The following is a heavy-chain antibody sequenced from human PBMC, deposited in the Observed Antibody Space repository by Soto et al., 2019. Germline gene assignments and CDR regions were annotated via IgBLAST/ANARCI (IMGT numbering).Heavy chain of an antibody. D-gene: IGHD3-10*01. CDR3: ARERTFGDNKHNYMDV. CDR2: IWSDGSNE. CDR1: EFTLRRHG. V-gene: IGHV3-33*01. Sequence: GGSLRLSCAASEFTLRRHGMHWVRQAPGKGLQWVGVIWSDGSNEVYADSVKGRFIISRDNSKNILYLQMNSLRAEDTAVYYCARERTFGDNKHNYMDVWGTGITVTVSS. J-gene: IGHJ6*03.